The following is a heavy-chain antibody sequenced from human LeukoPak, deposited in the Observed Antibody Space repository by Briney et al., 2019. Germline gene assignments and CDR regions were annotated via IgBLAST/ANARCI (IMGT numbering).Heavy chain of an antibody. CDR3: ARGGELHYYYYYMDV. Sequence: SETLSLTCTVSGGSISSYYWSWIRQPPGKGLDWIGYIYYSGSTNYNPSLKSRVTISVDTSKNQFSLKLSSVTAADTAVYYCARGGELHYYYYYMDVWGKGTTVTVSS. CDR1: GGSISSYY. V-gene: IGHV4-59*01. J-gene: IGHJ6*03. CDR2: IYYSGST. D-gene: IGHD1-26*01.